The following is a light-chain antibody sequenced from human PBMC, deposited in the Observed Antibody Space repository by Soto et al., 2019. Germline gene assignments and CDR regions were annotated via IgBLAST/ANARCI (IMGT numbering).Light chain of an antibody. CDR2: DVS. V-gene: IGLV2-14*01. Sequence: QSALTQPASVSGSPGQSITISCTGTSSDVGGYNYVSWYQQHPGKAPKRMIYDVSNRPSGVSNRFCGSKSGNTASLTISGLQAEDEADYYCSSYTSSSTRVVFGGGTKVTVL. CDR1: SSDVGGYNY. CDR3: SSYTSSSTRVV. J-gene: IGLJ2*01.